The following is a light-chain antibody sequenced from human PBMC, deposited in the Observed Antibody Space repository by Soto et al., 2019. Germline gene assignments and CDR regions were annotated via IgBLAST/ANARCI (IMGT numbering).Light chain of an antibody. CDR1: QNIDNY. V-gene: IGKV1-39*01. J-gene: IGKJ2*01. Sequence: DIQMTQSPSSLSASFGDRVTLTCRASQNIDNYLTWYQQKPGPAPKLLMYAASSVHSGVPSRFSGSGSGTDIPTTSSLLPDDDCATYYCQHCHTPPYTFGQGTKLEIK. CDR2: AAS. CDR3: QHCHTPPYT.